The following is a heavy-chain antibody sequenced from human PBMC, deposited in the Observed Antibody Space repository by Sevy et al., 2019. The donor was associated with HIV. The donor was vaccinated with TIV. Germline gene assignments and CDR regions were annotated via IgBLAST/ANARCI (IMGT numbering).Heavy chain of an antibody. CDR1: GFTFSSYW. D-gene: IGHD2-15*01. Sequence: GGSLRLSCAASGFTFSSYWMSWVRQAPGKGLEWVANIKQDGSEKYYVASVKGRFTISRDNAKNSLYLQMNSLRAEDTAVYYCARVPNKYCSGGSCYSGGWFDPWGQGTLVTVSS. V-gene: IGHV3-7*03. CDR2: IKQDGSEK. J-gene: IGHJ5*02. CDR3: ARVPNKYCSGGSCYSGGWFDP.